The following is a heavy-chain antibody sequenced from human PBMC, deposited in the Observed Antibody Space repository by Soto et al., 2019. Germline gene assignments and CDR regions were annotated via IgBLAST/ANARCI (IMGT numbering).Heavy chain of an antibody. V-gene: IGHV3-21*01. CDR3: AREVSKYSGYDFDY. CDR2: ISSSSSYI. CDR1: GFTFSSYS. D-gene: IGHD5-12*01. Sequence: EVQLVESGGGLVKPGGSLRLSCAASGFTFSSYSMNSVRQAPGKGLEWVSSISSSSSYIYYADSVKGRFTISRDNAKNSLYLQMNSLRAEDTAVYYCAREVSKYSGYDFDYWGQGTLVTVSS. J-gene: IGHJ4*02.